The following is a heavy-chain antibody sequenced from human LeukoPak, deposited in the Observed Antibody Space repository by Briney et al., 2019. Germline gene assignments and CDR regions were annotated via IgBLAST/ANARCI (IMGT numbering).Heavy chain of an antibody. D-gene: IGHD5-24*01. V-gene: IGHV3-7*01. CDR2: IKQDGSET. Sequence: PGGSLRLSCAASGFTFSSYWMSWVRQAPGKGLEWVANIKQDGSETYYADSVKGRFTISRDNAKRSLYLQMNSLRAEDTAVYYCAKSPERGVEMATIIDYWGQGTLVTVSS. J-gene: IGHJ4*02. CDR3: AKSPERGVEMATIIDY. CDR1: GFTFSSYW.